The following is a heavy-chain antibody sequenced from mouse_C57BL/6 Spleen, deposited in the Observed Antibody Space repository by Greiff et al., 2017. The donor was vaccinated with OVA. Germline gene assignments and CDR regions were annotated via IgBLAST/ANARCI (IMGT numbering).Heavy chain of an antibody. D-gene: IGHD3-1*01. CDR3: ARFGENQESAMDY. Sequence: VKVVESGAELARPGASVKLSCKASGYTFTSYGISWVKQRTGQGLEWIGEIYPRSGNTYYNEKFKGKATLTADKSSSTAYMELRSLTSEDSAVYFCARFGENQESAMDYWGQGTSVTVSS. J-gene: IGHJ4*01. CDR2: IYPRSGNT. CDR1: GYTFTSYG. V-gene: IGHV1-81*01.